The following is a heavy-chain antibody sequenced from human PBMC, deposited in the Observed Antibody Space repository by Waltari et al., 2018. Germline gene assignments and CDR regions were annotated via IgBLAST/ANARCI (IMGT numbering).Heavy chain of an antibody. CDR1: GDSISSGADY. Sequence: QVHLQESGPGLVKPSQTLSLTCTVSGDSISSGADYWGGIRQHPGKGLEWIGYIYFSGNTYYSPSLKSRLTISRDTSKNQFSLNLSSVTAADTAVYYCARVHHYYGSGSVHFDYWGQGTLVTVSS. V-gene: IGHV4-31*03. CDR2: IYFSGNT. D-gene: IGHD3-10*01. CDR3: ARVHHYYGSGSVHFDY. J-gene: IGHJ4*02.